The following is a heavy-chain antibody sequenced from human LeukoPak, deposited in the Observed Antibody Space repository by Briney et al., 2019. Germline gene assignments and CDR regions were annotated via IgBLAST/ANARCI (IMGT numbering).Heavy chain of an antibody. D-gene: IGHD3-16*01. CDR2: INLEGSEV. V-gene: IGHV3-7*01. Sequence: GGSLRLSCAASGFAFSTYWMTWVRQAPGKGLEWVANINLEGSEVHYVDSLKDRFTISRDNARNSLYLQMNSLRAEDTAVYYCASGRHDFVHWGHGTLVTVSS. CDR3: ASGRHDFVH. J-gene: IGHJ4*01. CDR1: GFAFSTYW.